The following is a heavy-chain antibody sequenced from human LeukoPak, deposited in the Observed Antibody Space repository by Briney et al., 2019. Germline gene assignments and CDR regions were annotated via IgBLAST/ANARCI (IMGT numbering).Heavy chain of an antibody. Sequence: GGSLGLSCAASGFTFNHYAMNWVRQAPGKGLEWVAAVTGPADTTYYADSVKGRFTISRDSFKDTLYLQMNRLGAEDTALYYCAKGAAIDHWGQGTLVTVSS. CDR1: GFTFNHYA. CDR2: VTGPADTT. J-gene: IGHJ4*02. D-gene: IGHD5-24*01. CDR3: AKGAAIDH. V-gene: IGHV3-23*01.